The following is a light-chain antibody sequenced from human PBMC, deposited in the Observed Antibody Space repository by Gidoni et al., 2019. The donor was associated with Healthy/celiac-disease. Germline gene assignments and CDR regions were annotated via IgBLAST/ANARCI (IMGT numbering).Light chain of an antibody. V-gene: IGKV3-20*01. J-gene: IGKJ1*01. CDR2: GAS. CDR1: SSSY. CDR3: QQYGSSPGT. Sequence: SSSYLAWYQQKPGQAPRLVIYGASSRATGIPDRFSGSGSGTDFTLTISRLEPEDFAVYYCQQYGSSPGTFGQGTKVEIK.